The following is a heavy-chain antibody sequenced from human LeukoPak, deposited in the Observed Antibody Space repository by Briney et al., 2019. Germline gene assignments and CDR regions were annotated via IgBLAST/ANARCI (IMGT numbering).Heavy chain of an antibody. CDR3: ARHGGLYI. CDR2: IYYSGST. J-gene: IGHJ3*02. V-gene: IGHV4-39*01. CDR1: GGSISSSSYY. D-gene: IGHD2-15*01. Sequence: SETLSLTCTVSGGSISSSSYYWGWIRPPPGKGLEWIGSIYYSGSTYYNPSLKSRVTISVDTSKNQFSLKLSSVTAADTAMYYCARHGGLYIWGQGTMVTVSS.